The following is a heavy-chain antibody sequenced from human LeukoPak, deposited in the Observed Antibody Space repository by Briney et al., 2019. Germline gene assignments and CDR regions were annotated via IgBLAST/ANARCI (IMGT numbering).Heavy chain of an antibody. Sequence: ASVKVSCKASGYTFTGYYMHWVRQAPGQGLEWMGWINTNTGNPTYAQGFTGRFVFSLDTSVSTAYLQISSLKAEDTAVYYCARGLRIFGVVSGVGYWGQGTPVTVSS. D-gene: IGHD3-3*01. CDR1: GYTFTGYY. CDR2: INTNTGNP. CDR3: ARGLRIFGVVSGVGY. J-gene: IGHJ4*02. V-gene: IGHV7-4-1*02.